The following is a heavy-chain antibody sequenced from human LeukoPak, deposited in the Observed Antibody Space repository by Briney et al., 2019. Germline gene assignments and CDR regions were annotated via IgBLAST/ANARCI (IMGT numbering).Heavy chain of an antibody. D-gene: IGHD3-22*01. J-gene: IGHJ4*02. CDR3: ARVAYYYDSSGYYPGY. CDR2: MNPNSGNT. V-gene: IGHV1-8*01. Sequence: ASVKVSCKASGYTFTSYDINWVRQATGQGLEWMGWMNPNSGNTGYAQEFQGRVTMTRNTSISTAYMELSSLRSEDTAVYYCARVAYYYDSSGYYPGYWGQGTLVTVSS. CDR1: GYTFTSYD.